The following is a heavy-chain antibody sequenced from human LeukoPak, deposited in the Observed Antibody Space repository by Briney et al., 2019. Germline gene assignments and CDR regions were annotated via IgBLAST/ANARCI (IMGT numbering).Heavy chain of an antibody. D-gene: IGHD5-18*01. CDR2: ISSSSSSYI. CDR3: ARDRAGTAMPMISYYYYYMDV. CDR1: GFTFSSYS. V-gene: IGHV3-21*01. Sequence: GGSPRLSCAASGFTFSSYSMNWVRQAPGKGLEWVSSISSSSSSYIYYADSVKGRFTISRDNAKNSLYLQMNSLRAEDTAVYYCARDRAGTAMPMISYYYYYMDVWGKGTTVTVSS. J-gene: IGHJ6*03.